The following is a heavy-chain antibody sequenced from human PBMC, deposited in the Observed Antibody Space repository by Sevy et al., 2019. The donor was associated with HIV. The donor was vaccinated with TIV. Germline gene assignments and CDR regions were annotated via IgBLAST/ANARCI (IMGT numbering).Heavy chain of an antibody. D-gene: IGHD3-22*01. CDR2: ISGSGGDT. Sequence: GGSLRLSCAASGFTFRTYAMSWVRQAPGKGLEWVSDISGSGGDTYYADSVKGRFTISRDNSKNTLYLQMSSLRAEDXXXXXCAKDAYYYDGSGYSMSQWYYGMDVWGQGTTVTVSS. CDR3: AKDAYYYDGSGYSMSQWYYGMDV. J-gene: IGHJ6*02. CDR1: GFTFRTYA. V-gene: IGHV3-23*01.